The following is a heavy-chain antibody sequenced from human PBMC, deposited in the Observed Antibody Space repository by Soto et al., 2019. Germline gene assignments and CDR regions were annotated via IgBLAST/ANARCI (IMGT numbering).Heavy chain of an antibody. V-gene: IGHV1-69*13. CDR3: ASWRSSGYANWFDP. CDR2: IIPIFGTA. Sequence: ASVKVSCKASGGTFSSYAISWVRQAPGQGLEWMGGIIPIFGTANYAQKFQGRVTITADESTSTAYMELSSLRSEDTAVYYCASWRSSGYANWFDPWGQGTLVTVSS. CDR1: GGTFSSYA. J-gene: IGHJ5*02. D-gene: IGHD3-22*01.